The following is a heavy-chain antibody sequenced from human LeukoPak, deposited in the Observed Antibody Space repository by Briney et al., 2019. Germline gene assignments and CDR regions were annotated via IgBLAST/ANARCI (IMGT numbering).Heavy chain of an antibody. D-gene: IGHD3-10*01. CDR1: GFTFSSYW. CDR2: IKQDGSEK. V-gene: IGHV3-7*01. J-gene: IGHJ5*02. Sequence: GGSLRLSCAASGFTFSSYWMSWVRQAPGKGLEWVANIKQDGSEKYYVDSVKGRFTISRDNAKNSLYLQMNSLRAEDTAVYYCARGSYGSGSYYIANWFDPWGQGILVTVSS. CDR3: ARGSYGSGSYYIANWFDP.